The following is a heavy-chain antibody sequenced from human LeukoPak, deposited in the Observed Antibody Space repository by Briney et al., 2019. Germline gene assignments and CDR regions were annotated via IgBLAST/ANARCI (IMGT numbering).Heavy chain of an antibody. CDR2: IFNGGST. J-gene: IGHJ6*02. CDR1: GGSISSSSYY. V-gene: IGHV4-39*01. Sequence: SETLSLTCTVSGGSISSSSYYWGWIRQPPGKGLEWIGSIFNGGSTYYTPSLKSRVTISVDTSKNQVSLKLNSVTAADTAVYYCARQRTASALPYYYGMDVWGQGTTVTVPS. D-gene: IGHD1-14*01. CDR3: ARQRTASALPYYYGMDV.